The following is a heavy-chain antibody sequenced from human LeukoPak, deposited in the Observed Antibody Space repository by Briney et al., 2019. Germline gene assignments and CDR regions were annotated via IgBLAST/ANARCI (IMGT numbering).Heavy chain of an antibody. D-gene: IGHD4-17*01. CDR3: ARDSSYHGEQIDY. J-gene: IGHJ4*02. Sequence: ASVKVSCKASGYTLTCYGIGWVRQAPGQGLERMGWISAYNGNTNYAQKLQGRVTMTTDTSTSTAYMELRSMRSDDTAVYYCARDSSYHGEQIDYWGQGTLVTVSS. V-gene: IGHV1-18*01. CDR1: GYTLTCYG. CDR2: ISAYNGNT.